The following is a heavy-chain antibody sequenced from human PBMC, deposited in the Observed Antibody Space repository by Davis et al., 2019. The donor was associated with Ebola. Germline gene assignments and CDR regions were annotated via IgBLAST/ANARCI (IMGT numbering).Heavy chain of an antibody. J-gene: IGHJ5*02. D-gene: IGHD4-17*01. V-gene: IGHV1-69*06. CDR2: IIPIFGTA. CDR1: GGTFSSYA. CDR3: ARERDYGIFGNWFDP. Sequence: AASVKVSCRASGGTFSSYAISWVRQAPGQGLEWMGGIIPIFGTANYAQKFQGRVTITADKSTSTAYMELSSLRSEDTAVYYCARERDYGIFGNWFDPWGQGTLVTVSS.